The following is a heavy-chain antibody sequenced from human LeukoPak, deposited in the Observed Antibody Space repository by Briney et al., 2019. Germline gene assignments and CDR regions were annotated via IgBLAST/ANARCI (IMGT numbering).Heavy chain of an antibody. CDR1: GGSISSYY. V-gene: IGHV4-59*01. Sequence: SETLSLTCTFSGGSISSYYWGWIRQPPGKGLEWVEYFYYSGSPSYNPSLKSRVTISIDTSKNQFSLKLSSVTAADTAVYYCARLIAVAGIGYYFDYWGQGTLVTISS. J-gene: IGHJ4*02. CDR3: ARLIAVAGIGYYFDY. D-gene: IGHD6-19*01. CDR2: FYYSGSP.